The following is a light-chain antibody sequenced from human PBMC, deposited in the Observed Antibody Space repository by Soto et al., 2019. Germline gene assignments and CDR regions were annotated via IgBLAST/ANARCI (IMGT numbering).Light chain of an antibody. CDR1: QSISTS. Sequence: EIVLTQSPATLSLSAGERATLSCRASQSISTSLAWYQQKPGQSPRLLIHDASNRATGIPARFSGSGSGTDFALTISSLEPEDFAVYYCQHRANWPLTFGGWTKVEI. CDR2: DAS. J-gene: IGKJ4*01. CDR3: QHRANWPLT. V-gene: IGKV3-11*01.